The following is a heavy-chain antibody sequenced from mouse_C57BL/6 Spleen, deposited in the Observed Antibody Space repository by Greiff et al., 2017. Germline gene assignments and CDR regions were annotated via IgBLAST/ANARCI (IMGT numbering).Heavy chain of an antibody. CDR3: ARHEEYYGRSQVAY. V-gene: IGHV5-6*01. J-gene: IGHJ3*01. CDR1: GFTFSSYG. CDR2: ISSGGSYT. D-gene: IGHD1-1*01. Sequence: EVQGVESGGDLVKPGGSLKLSCAASGFTFSSYGMSWVRQTPDKRLEWVATISSGGSYTYYPDRVKGRFTISRDNAKNTLYLQMSRLKSEDTAMYYCARHEEYYGRSQVAYWGKGTLVTVSA.